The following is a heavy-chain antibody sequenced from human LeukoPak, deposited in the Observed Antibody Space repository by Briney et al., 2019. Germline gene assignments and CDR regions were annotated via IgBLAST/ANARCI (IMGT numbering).Heavy chain of an antibody. J-gene: IGHJ6*03. D-gene: IGHD2-2*01. CDR3: AYTPGYYYYYMDV. Sequence: GGSLRLSCAASGFTFSSYWMSWVRQAPGKGLEWVANIKQDGSEKYYVDSVKGRFTISRDNAKNSLYLQMNSLRAEDTAVYYCAYTPGYYYYYMDVWGKGTTVTVSS. V-gene: IGHV3-7*01. CDR1: GFTFSSYW. CDR2: IKQDGSEK.